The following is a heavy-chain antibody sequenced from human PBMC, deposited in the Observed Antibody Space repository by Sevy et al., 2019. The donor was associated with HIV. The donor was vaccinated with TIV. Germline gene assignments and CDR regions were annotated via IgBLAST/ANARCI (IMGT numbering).Heavy chain of an antibody. CDR3: ARESYIFYDILSGYYKRYWFDP. Sequence: SETLSLTCTVSGGSISSYYWSWIRQPAGKGLEWIGRIYTSGSTNYKPSLKSRVTMSVDTSKNQFSLKLSSVTAADTAVYYCARESYIFYDILSGYYKRYWFDPWGQGTLVTVSS. V-gene: IGHV4-4*07. J-gene: IGHJ5*02. D-gene: IGHD3-9*01. CDR1: GGSISSYY. CDR2: IYTSGST.